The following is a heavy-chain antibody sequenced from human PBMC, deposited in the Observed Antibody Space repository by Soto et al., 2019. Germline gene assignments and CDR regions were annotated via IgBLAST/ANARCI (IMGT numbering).Heavy chain of an antibody. D-gene: IGHD6-19*01. J-gene: IGHJ4*02. CDR1: GGSISSDTYY. V-gene: IGHV4-30-4*08. CDR2: MHYSGST. CDR3: AAGIAVADFDY. Sequence: PSETLSLTCTVSGGSISSDTYYWNWIRQHPGKGLEWIGSMHYSGSTYYNPSLKSRITISVDTSKNHFSLTLTSVTAADTAVYFCAAGIAVADFDYWGQGTLVAVSS.